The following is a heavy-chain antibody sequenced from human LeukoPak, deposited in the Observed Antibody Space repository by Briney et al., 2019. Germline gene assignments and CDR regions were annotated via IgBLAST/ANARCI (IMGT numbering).Heavy chain of an antibody. CDR1: GYTFTSYY. CDR3: ARDKCSGGSCYPIDY. CDR2: INPSGGST. V-gene: IGHV1-46*01. J-gene: IGHJ4*02. D-gene: IGHD2-15*01. Sequence: ASVNVSYKASGYTFTSYYMYWVRHPPGPGLGSMRIINPSGGSTSYAQKFQGRVTMTRDTSTSTVYMELSSLRSEDTAVYYCARDKCSGGSCYPIDYWGQGTLVTVSS.